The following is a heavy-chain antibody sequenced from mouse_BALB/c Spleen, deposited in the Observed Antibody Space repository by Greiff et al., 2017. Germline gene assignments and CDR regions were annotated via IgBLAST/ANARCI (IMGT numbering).Heavy chain of an antibody. CDR1: GYTFTSYY. CDR2: INPSNGGT. V-gene: IGHV1S81*02. Sequence: VKLMESGAELVKPGASVKLSCKASGYTFTSYYMYWVKQRPGQGLEWIGEINPSNGGTNFNEKFKSKATLTVDKSSSTAYMQLSSLTSEDSAVYYCTRWGDGRGGFAYWGQGTLVTVSA. D-gene: IGHD2-3*01. CDR3: TRWGDGRGGFAY. J-gene: IGHJ3*01.